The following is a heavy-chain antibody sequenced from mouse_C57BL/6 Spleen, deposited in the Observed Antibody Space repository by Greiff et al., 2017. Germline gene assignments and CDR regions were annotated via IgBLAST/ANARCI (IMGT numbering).Heavy chain of an antibody. J-gene: IGHJ1*03. CDR2: IAPNSGGT. Sequence: QVQLQQPGAELVKPGASVKLSCKASGYTFTSYWMHWVKQRPGRGLEWIGRIAPNSGGTKYNEKFKSKATLTVDKPSSTAYMQRSSLTSEDSAVYYCARATTVLPYVDVWGTGTTVTVSS. V-gene: IGHV1-72*01. CDR3: ARATTVLPYVDV. D-gene: IGHD1-1*01. CDR1: GYTFTSYW.